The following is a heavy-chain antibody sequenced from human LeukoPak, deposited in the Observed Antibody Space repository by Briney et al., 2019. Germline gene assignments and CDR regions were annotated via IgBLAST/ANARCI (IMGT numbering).Heavy chain of an antibody. Sequence: GGSLRLSCAVSGFTFSGFWMSWSRLAPGKGLEWVASINSDGSEGYYADVVKGRFTISRDNAKNSLYLQINSLRAEDAAVYYCARSSYSSSSSVWGQGTMVTVSS. J-gene: IGHJ3*01. CDR1: GFTFSGFW. D-gene: IGHD6-6*01. CDR2: INSDGSEG. CDR3: ARSSYSSSSSV. V-gene: IGHV3-7*03.